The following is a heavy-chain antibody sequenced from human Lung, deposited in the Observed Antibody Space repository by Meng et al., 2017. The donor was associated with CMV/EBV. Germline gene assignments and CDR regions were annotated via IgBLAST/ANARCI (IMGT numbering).Heavy chain of an antibody. Sequence: SCAASGFTFSSYAMHWVRQAPGKGLEWVANIRFDGTNKYHADSVKGRFTISRDNSKNTLYLQMNSLRAEDKAVYHCAKRGDSSGTYAMDFWGQAXTVTVSS. V-gene: IGHV3-30*02. J-gene: IGHJ6*02. CDR1: GFTFSSYA. D-gene: IGHD3-22*01. CDR2: IRFDGTNK. CDR3: AKRGDSSGTYAMDF.